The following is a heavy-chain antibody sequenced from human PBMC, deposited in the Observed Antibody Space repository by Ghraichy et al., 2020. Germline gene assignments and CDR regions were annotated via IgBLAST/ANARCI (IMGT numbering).Heavy chain of an antibody. CDR2: ISRSGSAI. CDR1: GFTFSDYY. J-gene: IGHJ4*02. Sequence: GGSLRLSCAASGFTFSDYYMTWIRQAPGKGLEWVSYISRSGSAIFYADSVKGRFTISRDNTKNSLYLQMNSLRAEDTAVYYCAGDDDFGDYGDFDYWGQGTLVTVSS. D-gene: IGHD4-17*01. CDR3: AGDDDFGDYGDFDY. V-gene: IGHV3-11*01.